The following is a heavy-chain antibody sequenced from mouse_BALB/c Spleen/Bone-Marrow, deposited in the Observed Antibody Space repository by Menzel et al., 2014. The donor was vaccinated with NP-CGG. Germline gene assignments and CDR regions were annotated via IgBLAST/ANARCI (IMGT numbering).Heavy chain of an antibody. CDR3: TRDLYDGYYYYAMDY. D-gene: IGHD2-3*01. CDR2: ISSGGSYT. Sequence: DVMLVESGGGLVKPGGSLKLSCAASGFTFSSYTMSWVRQTPEKRLEWVATISSGGSYTCYPDSVKGRFTISRDNAKNTLYLQMSSLKSEDTAMYYCTRDLYDGYYYYAMDYWGQGTSVTVSS. J-gene: IGHJ4*01. V-gene: IGHV5-6-4*01. CDR1: GFTFSSYT.